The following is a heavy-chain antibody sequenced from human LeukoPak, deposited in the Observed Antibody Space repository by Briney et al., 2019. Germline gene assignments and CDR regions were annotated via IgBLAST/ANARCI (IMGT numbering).Heavy chain of an antibody. D-gene: IGHD3-22*01. V-gene: IGHV3-30*02. CDR2: IQYDGSNK. CDR1: GFTFSSYG. Sequence: GGSLRLSCEASGFTFSSYGMNWVRQAPGKGLEWVAFIQYDGSNKYYADSVKGRFTVSRDNSKSTVSLQMNDLRGEDTAVYYCTKAKGQSWLFSHYWGRGTLVTVSS. CDR3: TKAKGQSWLFSHY. J-gene: IGHJ4*02.